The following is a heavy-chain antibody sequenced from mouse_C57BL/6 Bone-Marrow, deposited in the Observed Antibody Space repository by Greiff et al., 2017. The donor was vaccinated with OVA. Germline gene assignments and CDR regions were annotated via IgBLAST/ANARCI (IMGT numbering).Heavy chain of an antibody. CDR3: VRYYGLYAMDY. J-gene: IGHJ4*01. D-gene: IGHD1-1*01. CDR2: IRSKSNHYAT. V-gene: IGHV10-1*01. CDR1: GFSFNTYA. Sequence: EVHLVESGGGLVQPKGSLKLSCAASGFSFNTYAMNWVRQAPGKGLEWVARIRSKSNHYATYYADSVKDRFTISRDDSESMLYLQMNNLKTEDTAMYYCVRYYGLYAMDYWGQGTSVTVSS.